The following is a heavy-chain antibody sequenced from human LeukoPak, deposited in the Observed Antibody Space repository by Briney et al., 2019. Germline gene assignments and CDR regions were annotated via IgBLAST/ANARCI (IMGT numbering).Heavy chain of an antibody. CDR2: IYYSGST. Sequence: SETLSLTCTVSGGSISSSSYYWGWIRQPPGKGLEWIGSIYYSGSTYYNPSLKSRVTISVDTSKNQFSLKLTSVTAADTAVYYCERTGGYSSPLGVWGQGTLVTVSS. V-gene: IGHV4-39*07. J-gene: IGHJ4*02. CDR1: GGSISSSSYY. D-gene: IGHD5-18*01. CDR3: ERTGGYSSPLGV.